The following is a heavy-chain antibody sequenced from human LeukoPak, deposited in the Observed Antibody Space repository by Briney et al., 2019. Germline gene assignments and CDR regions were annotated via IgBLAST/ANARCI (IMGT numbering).Heavy chain of an antibody. Sequence: GGSLRLSCAASGFTFSSYWMSWVRQAPGKGLEWVANIKQDGSEKYYVDSVKGRFTISRDNAKNSLYLQMNSLRAEDTAVYYCAREAGYCSSTSCPYNWFDPWGQGTLVTVSS. CDR2: IKQDGSEK. CDR3: AREAGYCSSTSCPYNWFDP. D-gene: IGHD2-2*01. CDR1: GFTFSSYW. V-gene: IGHV3-7*05. J-gene: IGHJ5*02.